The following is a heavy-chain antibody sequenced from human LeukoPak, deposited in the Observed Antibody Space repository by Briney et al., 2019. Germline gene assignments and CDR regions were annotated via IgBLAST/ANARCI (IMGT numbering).Heavy chain of an antibody. CDR1: GFTFNNAW. Sequence: GGSLRLSCAASGFTFNNAWMSWVRQAPGKGLEWVGHIKSKTDGGTTDYAAPVKGRFTISRDDSKNTLYQQMSSLKTEDTAVYYCPTQGVRNSDWSAPGFPYCGEGSLVTVSS. CDR2: IKSKTDGGTT. J-gene: IGHJ4*02. D-gene: IGHD3-9*01. V-gene: IGHV3-15*01. CDR3: PTQGVRNSDWSAPGFPY.